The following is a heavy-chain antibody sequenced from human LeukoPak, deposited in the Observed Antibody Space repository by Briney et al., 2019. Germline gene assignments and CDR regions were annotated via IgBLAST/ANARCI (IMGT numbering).Heavy chain of an antibody. CDR2: INHSGST. J-gene: IGHJ4*02. D-gene: IGHD1-14*01. CDR3: ARGSRTLDY. V-gene: IGHV4-34*01. CDR1: GGSFSGYY. Sequence: SETLSLTCAVYGGSFSGYYWSWIRQPPGKGLEWIGEINHSGSTHYNPSLKSRVTISVDTSKNQFSLKLSSVTAADTAVYYCARGSRTLDYWGQGTLVTVSS.